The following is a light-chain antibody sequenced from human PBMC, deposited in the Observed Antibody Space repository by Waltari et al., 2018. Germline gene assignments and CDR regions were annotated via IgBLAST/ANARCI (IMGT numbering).Light chain of an antibody. CDR2: GAS. Sequence: DIVLTQSPGTLSLSPGERATLSCRASETIGSTYLAWYQQKPGQAPRLLIYGASSRVTDVPDRFSGSGSGADFTLTITRLEPEDFAVYYCQQYGFSPYTFGQGTKLEIK. J-gene: IGKJ2*01. V-gene: IGKV3-20*01. CDR1: ETIGSTY. CDR3: QQYGFSPYT.